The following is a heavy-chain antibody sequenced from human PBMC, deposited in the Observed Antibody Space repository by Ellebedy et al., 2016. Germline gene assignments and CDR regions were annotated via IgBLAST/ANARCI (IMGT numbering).Heavy chain of an antibody. CDR2: IDTDEITT. CDR1: GFTFSSYW. CDR3: TRDRPHSWFDP. Sequence: GGSLRLSCAASGFTFSSYWMSWIRQAPGKGLVWVSYIDTDEITTNYADFVEGRFTISRDNAKNTLFLQMNSLRAEDTAVYYCTRDRPHSWFDPWGQGTLVTVSS. V-gene: IGHV3-74*01. D-gene: IGHD1-14*01. J-gene: IGHJ5*02.